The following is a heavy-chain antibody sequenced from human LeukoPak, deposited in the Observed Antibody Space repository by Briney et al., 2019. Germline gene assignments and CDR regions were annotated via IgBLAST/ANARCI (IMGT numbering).Heavy chain of an antibody. CDR2: IIPIFGTA. J-gene: IGHJ6*03. CDR1: GGTFSSYA. V-gene: IGHV1-69*05. CDR3: ATSLRIVVVVAAKVPYYYYMDV. D-gene: IGHD2-15*01. Sequence: ASVKVSCKASGGTFSSYAISWVRQAPGQGLEWMGGIIPIFGTANYAQKFQGRVTITTDESTSTAYMGLSSLRSEDTAVYYCATSLRIVVVVAAKVPYYYYMDVWGKGTTVTVSS.